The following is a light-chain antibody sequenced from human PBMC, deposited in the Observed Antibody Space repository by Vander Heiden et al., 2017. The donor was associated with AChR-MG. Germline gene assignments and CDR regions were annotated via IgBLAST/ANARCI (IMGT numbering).Light chain of an antibody. V-gene: IGKV1-33*01. CDR1: HDIRNF. CDR2: DAS. Sequence: DIQMTQSPSALSASVGARVTITCQASHDIRNFLNWYQQKPGKAPKLLIYDASTLETGAPSRFSGRGSGRHFTFTISSLQPEDTATYYCQQYDDVPLTFGGGTKVEI. J-gene: IGKJ4*01. CDR3: QQYDDVPLT.